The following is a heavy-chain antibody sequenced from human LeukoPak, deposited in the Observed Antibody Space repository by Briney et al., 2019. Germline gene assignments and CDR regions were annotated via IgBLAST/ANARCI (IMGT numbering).Heavy chain of an antibody. CDR1: GGSFSGYY. J-gene: IGHJ3*02. Sequence: SETLSLTCAVYGGSFSGYYWSWIRQPPGKGLEWIGEIKHSGSTNYNPSLKSRVTISVDTSKNQFSLKLSSVTAADTAVYYCARGELPGAFDIWGHGTMVTVSS. CDR2: IKHSGST. D-gene: IGHD1-7*01. V-gene: IGHV4-34*01. CDR3: ARGELPGAFDI.